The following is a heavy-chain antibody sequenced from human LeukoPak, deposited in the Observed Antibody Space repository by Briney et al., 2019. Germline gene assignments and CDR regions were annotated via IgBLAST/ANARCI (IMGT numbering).Heavy chain of an antibody. CDR2: ITSTSDTI. D-gene: IGHD3-22*01. V-gene: IGHV3-48*01. CDR3: ARSSGYPYFDY. Sequence: GGSLRLSCEASGFTFSDYSMNWVRQAPGEGLEWLSYITSTSDTIYYTDSVRGRFTSSRDNAKNSVYLQMNSLRAEDTAVYYCARSSGYPYFDYWGQGTLVTVSS. CDR1: GFTFSDYS. J-gene: IGHJ4*02.